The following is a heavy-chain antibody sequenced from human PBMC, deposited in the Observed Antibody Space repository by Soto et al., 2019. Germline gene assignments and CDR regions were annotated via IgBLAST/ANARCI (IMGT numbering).Heavy chain of an antibody. Sequence: QVQLQESGPGLVKPSETLSLTCTVSGGSISSYYWSWIRQPPGKGLEWIGYIYYSGSTNYNPSLKSRVTISLDTSKNQFSLNLSSVTAADTAVYYCARRPGNYYGSGGPAGWFDPWGQGTLVTVSS. V-gene: IGHV4-59*08. CDR2: IYYSGST. D-gene: IGHD3-10*01. CDR1: GGSISSYY. J-gene: IGHJ5*02. CDR3: ARRPGNYYGSGGPAGWFDP.